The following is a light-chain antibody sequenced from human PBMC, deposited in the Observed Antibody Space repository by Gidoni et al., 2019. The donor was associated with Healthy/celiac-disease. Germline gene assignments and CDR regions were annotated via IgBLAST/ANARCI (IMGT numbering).Light chain of an antibody. CDR1: QSISSW. Sequence: HMTQSPSTLSASVRDRVTITCRASQSISSWLAWYQQKPGKAPNLLIYKASSIESGVPSRFSGSRSGTAFTLTISSLQPDDFATYYCQQYNSYSPWTFGQGTKVEIK. V-gene: IGKV1-5*03. J-gene: IGKJ1*01. CDR3: QQYNSYSPWT. CDR2: KAS.